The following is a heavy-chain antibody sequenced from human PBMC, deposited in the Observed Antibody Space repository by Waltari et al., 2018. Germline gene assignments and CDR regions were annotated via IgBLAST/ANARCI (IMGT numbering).Heavy chain of an antibody. Sequence: QLQLQESGPGLVKPSETLSLTCSVSGDSIRSSDYFWAWIRQPPGKALGWIGSIYYTRTIFYSPSLKSRVTISIDTSKNQFSRKLSSVTATDTALYYCTRETSSTSHYWGQGTLVTVSS. CDR3: TRETSSTSHY. V-gene: IGHV4-39*01. CDR2: IYYTRTI. D-gene: IGHD2-2*01. CDR1: GDSIRSSDYF. J-gene: IGHJ4*02.